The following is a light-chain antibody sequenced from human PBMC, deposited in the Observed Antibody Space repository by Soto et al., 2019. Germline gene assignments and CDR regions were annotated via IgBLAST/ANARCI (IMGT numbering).Light chain of an antibody. CDR1: QTFGSTY. CDR2: GAS. V-gene: IGKV3-20*01. Sequence: ECVLTQSQGTLSLSPGERVTLSCRASQTFGSTYLAWYQQRPGQSPRLLIYGASRRASGIPDRFRGSGSGTDFTLTISRLEPEDFAVYYCQQFGTSPLYTFGQGT. J-gene: IGKJ2*01. CDR3: QQFGTSPLYT.